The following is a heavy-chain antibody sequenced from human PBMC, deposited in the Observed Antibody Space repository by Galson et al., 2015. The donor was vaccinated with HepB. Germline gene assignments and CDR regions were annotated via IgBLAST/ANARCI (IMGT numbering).Heavy chain of an antibody. CDR3: ARLATVYDAFDL. J-gene: IGHJ3*01. CDR2: IDPNSGDT. CDR1: GYTFTGDY. D-gene: IGHD5-12*01. Sequence: SVKVSCKASGYTFTGDYMHWVRQAPGQGLECMGRIDPNSGDTNYVQKFQGRVTMTRDKSVSTAYMELSRLRSDDTAVYYCARLATVYDAFDLWGQGTMVTVSS. V-gene: IGHV1-2*06.